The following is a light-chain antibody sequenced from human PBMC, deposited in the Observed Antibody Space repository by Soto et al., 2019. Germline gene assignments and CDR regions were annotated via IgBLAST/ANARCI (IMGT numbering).Light chain of an antibody. CDR1: QGISNF. V-gene: IGKV1-27*01. J-gene: IGKJ1*01. Sequence: DIQMAQSPSSLSAFVGDRVTITFRASQGISNFLAWYQQKPGKVPKLLIYAASTLHSGVPSRFSGSGSGTDFTLTISSLQPEDVATYYCQKYTSAPRTFGQGTKVDIK. CDR3: QKYTSAPRT. CDR2: AAS.